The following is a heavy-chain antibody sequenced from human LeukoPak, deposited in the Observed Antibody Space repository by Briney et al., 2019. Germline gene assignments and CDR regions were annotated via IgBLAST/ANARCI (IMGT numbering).Heavy chain of an antibody. V-gene: IGHV3-48*01. Sequence: HPGGSLRLSCAASGFTFSSYSMNWVRQAPGKGLEWVSYISSSSSTIYYADSVKGRFTISRDNAKNSLYLQMNSLRAEDTAVYYCASIIAARQWYFDYWGQGTLVTVSS. J-gene: IGHJ4*02. CDR1: GFTFSSYS. D-gene: IGHD6-6*01. CDR3: ASIIAARQWYFDY. CDR2: ISSSSSTI.